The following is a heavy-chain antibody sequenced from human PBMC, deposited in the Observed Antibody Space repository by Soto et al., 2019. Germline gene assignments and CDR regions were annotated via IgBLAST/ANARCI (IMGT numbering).Heavy chain of an antibody. CDR2: INHSGST. CDR3: ASSGYSSSWQQLDY. D-gene: IGHD6-13*01. Sequence: QVQLQQWGAGLLKPSETLSLTCAVYGGSFSGYYWSWIRQPPGKGLEWIGEINHSGSTNYNPSLKSRVTISVDTSKNQFSLKLSSVTAADTAVYYCASSGYSSSWQQLDYWGQGTLVTVSS. J-gene: IGHJ4*02. V-gene: IGHV4-34*01. CDR1: GGSFSGYY.